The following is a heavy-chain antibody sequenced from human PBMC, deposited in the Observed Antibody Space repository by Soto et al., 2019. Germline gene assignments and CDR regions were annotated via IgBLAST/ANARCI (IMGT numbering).Heavy chain of an antibody. Sequence: QVQLVESGGGVVQPGRSLRLSCAASGFTFSSYGMHWVRQAPGKGLEWVAVIWDDGSNKYYADSVKGRFTISRDNSKNTLYLQMNSLRAEDTAVYYCARDKITPPEQRKYYYYYGMDVWGQGTTVTVSS. CDR1: GFTFSSYG. CDR2: IWDDGSNK. V-gene: IGHV3-33*01. D-gene: IGHD1-1*01. J-gene: IGHJ6*02. CDR3: ARDKITPPEQRKYYYYYGMDV.